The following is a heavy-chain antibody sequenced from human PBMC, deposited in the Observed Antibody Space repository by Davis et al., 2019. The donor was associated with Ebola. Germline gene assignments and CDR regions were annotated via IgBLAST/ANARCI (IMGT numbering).Heavy chain of an antibody. CDR2: INPNSGGT. Sequence: ASVTVSCKASGYTFTGYYMHWVRQAPGQGLEWMGWINPNSGGTNYAQKFQGRVTMTRDTSISTAYMELSRLRSDDTAVYNCARDLRHYYDSSGPHSDIWGQGTMVTVSS. CDR3: ARDLRHYYDSSGPHSDI. CDR1: GYTFTGYY. D-gene: IGHD3-22*01. V-gene: IGHV1-2*02. J-gene: IGHJ3*02.